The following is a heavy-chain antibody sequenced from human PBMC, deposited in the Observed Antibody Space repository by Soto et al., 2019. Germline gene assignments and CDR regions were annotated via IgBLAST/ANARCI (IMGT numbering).Heavy chain of an antibody. CDR1: GGTFSIYA. D-gene: IGHD3-22*01. V-gene: IGHV1-69*12. Sequence: QVQLVQSGAEVRKPGSSVKVSCKASGGTFSIYAISWVRQAPGQGLEWMGGIIPIFGTANYAQKFQGRVTMTADESTSTAYMELSSLRSEDTAVYYCATYDNSGRMDVWGQGTTVTVSS. J-gene: IGHJ6*02. CDR2: IIPIFGTA. CDR3: ATYDNSGRMDV.